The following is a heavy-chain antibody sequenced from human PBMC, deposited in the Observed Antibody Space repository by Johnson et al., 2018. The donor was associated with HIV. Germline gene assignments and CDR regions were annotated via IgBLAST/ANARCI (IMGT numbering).Heavy chain of an antibody. CDR1: GFIFSDYY. J-gene: IGHJ3*02. Sequence: QMQLVESGGGLVKPVGSLRLSCVASGFIFSDYYMSWIRQAPGKGLEWVSYISFSASTIYSAESVQGRFTISRDNAKNSLYLQMNSLRAEDTALYYCAKKLGPGAISDGGAFDIWGQGTMVTVSS. CDR3: AKKLGPGAISDGGAFDI. CDR2: ISFSASTI. D-gene: IGHD2-21*01. V-gene: IGHV3-11*01.